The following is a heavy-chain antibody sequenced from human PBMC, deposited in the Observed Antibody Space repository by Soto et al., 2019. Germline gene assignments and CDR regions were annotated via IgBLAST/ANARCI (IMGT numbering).Heavy chain of an antibody. J-gene: IGHJ4*02. CDR1: GESISSSSYY. CDR2: IYYSGRT. V-gene: IGHV4-39*01. D-gene: IGHD2-21*02. Sequence: SETLSLTCIVSGESISSSSYYWGWIRQPPGKGLEWIGSIYYSGRTYYNLSFKSRVTISIDTSKNQFSLKLSSVTATDTAVYYCARQRTTVVTQAYFDHWGQGALVTVSS. CDR3: ARQRTTVVTQAYFDH.